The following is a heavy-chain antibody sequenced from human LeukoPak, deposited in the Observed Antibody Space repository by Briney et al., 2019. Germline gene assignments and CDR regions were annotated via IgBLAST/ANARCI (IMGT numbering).Heavy chain of an antibody. Sequence: GGSLRLSCVASGFTFSNYAMSWVRQTPGKGLEWVSGISGSGGSTHYADSVKGRFTISRDNSKNILYLQMNSLRAEDAAVYYCVKDWVSTIINYFDYWGQGTLVTVSS. D-gene: IGHD5-12*01. CDR2: ISGSGGST. J-gene: IGHJ4*02. CDR3: VKDWVSTIINYFDY. V-gene: IGHV3-23*01. CDR1: GFTFSNYA.